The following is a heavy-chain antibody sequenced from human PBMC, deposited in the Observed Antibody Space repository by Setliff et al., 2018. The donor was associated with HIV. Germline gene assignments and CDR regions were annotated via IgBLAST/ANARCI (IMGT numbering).Heavy chain of an antibody. V-gene: IGHV1-2*02. CDR3: AREGSPIYYFDY. CDR2: IIPNSGGT. CDR1: GYTFTASY. Sequence: ASVKVSCKTSGYTFTASYLHWVRQAPGQGLEWMGWIIPNSGGTKYAQKFQGRVTMTRDTSISTAYMEVSSLRSDDTAVYYCAREGSPIYYFDYWSQGTLVTVSS. D-gene: IGHD3-10*01. J-gene: IGHJ4*02.